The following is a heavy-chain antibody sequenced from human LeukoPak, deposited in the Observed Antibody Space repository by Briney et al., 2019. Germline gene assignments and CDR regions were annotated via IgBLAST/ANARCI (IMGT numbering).Heavy chain of an antibody. Sequence: GGSLRLSCAASGFTFSSYWMNWVRHAPGKGLVWVSRINSDGSSTSYADSVMGRFTISRDNAKNTLYLQMNSLRAEDTAVYYCARDPKFTMVRGAHPFNWFDPWGQGTLVTVSS. J-gene: IGHJ5*02. D-gene: IGHD3-10*01. V-gene: IGHV3-74*01. CDR2: INSDGSST. CDR3: ARDPKFTMVRGAHPFNWFDP. CDR1: GFTFSSYW.